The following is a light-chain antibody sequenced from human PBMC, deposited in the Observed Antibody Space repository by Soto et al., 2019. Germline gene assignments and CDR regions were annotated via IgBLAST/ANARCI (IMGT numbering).Light chain of an antibody. CDR1: QSISSW. V-gene: IGKV1-5*01. CDR2: AAS. CDR3: QQYYSYPLT. J-gene: IGKJ5*01. Sequence: DIQMTPSPSTLSASVVDRVTITCRASQSISSWLAWYQQKPGKAPKLLIYAASTLQSGVPSRFSGSGSGTDFTLTISCLQSEDFATYYCQQYYSYPLTFGQGTRLEIK.